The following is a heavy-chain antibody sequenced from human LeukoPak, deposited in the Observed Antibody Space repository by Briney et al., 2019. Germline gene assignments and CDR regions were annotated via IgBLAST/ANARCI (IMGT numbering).Heavy chain of an antibody. CDR2: INPNSGGT. CDR3: ARGSITMVRGEGTYYYYMDV. J-gene: IGHJ6*03. CDR1: GYTFTGYY. Sequence: ASVKVSCKASGYTFTGYYMHWVRQAPGQGLEWMGWINPNSGGTNYAQKFQGRVTMTRDTSISTAYMELSSLRSDDTAVYYCARGSITMVRGEGTYYYYMDVWGKGTTVTVSS. V-gene: IGHV1-2*02. D-gene: IGHD3-10*01.